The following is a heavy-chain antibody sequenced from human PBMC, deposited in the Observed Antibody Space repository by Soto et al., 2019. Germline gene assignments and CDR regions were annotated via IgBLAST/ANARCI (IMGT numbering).Heavy chain of an antibody. CDR3: ARATHRIAAAGTPRSYGMDV. J-gene: IGHJ6*02. CDR2: INHSGST. Sequence: SETLSLTCAVYGGSFSGYYWSWIRQPPGKGLEWIGEINHSGSTNYNPSLKSRVTISVDTSKNQFSLKLSSVTAADTAVYYCARATHRIAAAGTPRSYGMDVWGQGTTVTVSS. D-gene: IGHD6-13*01. CDR1: GGSFSGYY. V-gene: IGHV4-34*01.